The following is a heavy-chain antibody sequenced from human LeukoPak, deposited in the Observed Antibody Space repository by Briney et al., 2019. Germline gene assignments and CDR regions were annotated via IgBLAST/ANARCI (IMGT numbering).Heavy chain of an antibody. CDR3: ARELNYYDSSGYFPLTDY. CDR2: IYYSGST. D-gene: IGHD3-22*01. CDR1: GGSISSYY. V-gene: IGHV4-59*12. Sequence: SETLSLTCTVSGGSISSYYWSWIRQPPGKGLEWIGYIYYSGSTNYNPSLKSRVTISVDTSKNQFSLKLSSVTAADTAVYYCARELNYYDSSGYFPLTDYWGQGTLVTVSS. J-gene: IGHJ4*02.